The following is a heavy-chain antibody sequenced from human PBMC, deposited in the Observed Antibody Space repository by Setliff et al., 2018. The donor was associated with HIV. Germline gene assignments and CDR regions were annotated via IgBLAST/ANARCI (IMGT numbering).Heavy chain of an antibody. J-gene: IGHJ4*02. CDR1: GGSFSGYY. Sequence: TSETLSLTCAVYGGSFSGYYWSWIRQPPGKGLEWIGEINHSGSTNYNPSLKSRVTISVDTSKNQFSLKLSSVTAADTAVYYCARARTYCSGGSCYSGYFDYWGQGTLVTVSS. CDR2: INHSGST. D-gene: IGHD2-15*01. V-gene: IGHV4-34*01. CDR3: ARARTYCSGGSCYSGYFDY.